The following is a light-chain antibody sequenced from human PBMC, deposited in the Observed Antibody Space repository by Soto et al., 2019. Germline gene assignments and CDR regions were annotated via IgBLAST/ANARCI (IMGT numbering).Light chain of an antibody. V-gene: IGKV3-20*01. J-gene: IGKJ1*01. CDR3: QQYGSSPWT. CDR2: GAS. CDR1: QSVSSSY. Sequence: EIVLTQSPGTLSLSPGESATLSCRASQSVSSSYLAWYQQKPGQAPRLIIYGASSRATGIPDRFRGSGAGTDCTLTISRLEAEDFAVYYCQQYGSSPWTFGQGTKVEI.